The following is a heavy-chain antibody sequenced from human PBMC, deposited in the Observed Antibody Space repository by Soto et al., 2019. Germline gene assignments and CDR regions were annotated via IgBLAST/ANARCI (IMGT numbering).Heavy chain of an antibody. Sequence: GGSLRLSCTASGFTFGDYAMSWFRQAPGKGLEWVGFIRSKAYGGTTEYAASVKGRFTISRDDSKSIAYLQMNSLKTEDTAVYYCTRELASYCTNGVCSYIDYWGQGTLVTVSS. V-gene: IGHV3-49*03. CDR1: GFTFGDYA. J-gene: IGHJ4*02. CDR3: TRELASYCTNGVCSYIDY. D-gene: IGHD2-8*01. CDR2: IRSKAYGGTT.